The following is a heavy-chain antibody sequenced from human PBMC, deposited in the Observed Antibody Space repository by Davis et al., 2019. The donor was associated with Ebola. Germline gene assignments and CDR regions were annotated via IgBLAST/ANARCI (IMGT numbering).Heavy chain of an antibody. CDR1: GGSISSSSYY. D-gene: IGHD6-13*01. CDR3: ARDRRLAAAGTGFDP. J-gene: IGHJ5*02. CDR2: IYYSGST. Sequence: MPGGSLRLSCTVSGGSISSSSYYWGWIRQPPGKGREWIGSIYYSGSTYYNPSLKSRVTISVDTSKNKFSLKLSSVTAADTAVYYCARDRRLAAAGTGFDPWGQGTLVTVSS. V-gene: IGHV4-39*07.